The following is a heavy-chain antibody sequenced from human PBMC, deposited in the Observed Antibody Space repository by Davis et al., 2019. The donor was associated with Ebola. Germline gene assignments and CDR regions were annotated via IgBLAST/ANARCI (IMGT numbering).Heavy chain of an antibody. J-gene: IGHJ4*02. V-gene: IGHV4-38-2*02. CDR2: TYHSGST. D-gene: IGHD2-15*01. Sequence: MPSETLSLTCTVSGYSISSNSFWGWIRQPPGKGLEWIGSTYHSGSTYYNASLKSRVTISVDTSKNQFSLKLTSVTAADTAVYYCAGGDIVVVRWGQGTLVTVSS. CDR1: GYSISSNSF. CDR3: AGGDIVVVR.